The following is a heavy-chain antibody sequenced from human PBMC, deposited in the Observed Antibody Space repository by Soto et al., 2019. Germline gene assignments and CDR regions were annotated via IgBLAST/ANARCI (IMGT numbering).Heavy chain of an antibody. CDR1: GYSFTSYW. Sequence: PGESLKISCKGSGYSFTSYWISWVRQMPGKGLEWMGRIDPSDSYTNYSPSFQGHVTISADKSISTAYLQWSSLKASDTAMYYCASSLNIVVVPAAMDPYYYYGMDVWGQGTTVTVSS. D-gene: IGHD2-2*01. CDR3: ASSLNIVVVPAAMDPYYYYGMDV. J-gene: IGHJ6*02. V-gene: IGHV5-10-1*01. CDR2: IDPSDSYT.